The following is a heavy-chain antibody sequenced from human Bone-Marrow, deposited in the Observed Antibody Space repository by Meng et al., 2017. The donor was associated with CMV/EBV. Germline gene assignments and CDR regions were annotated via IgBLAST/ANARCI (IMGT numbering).Heavy chain of an antibody. CDR1: GFTFSSYG. V-gene: IGHV3-30*02. D-gene: IGHD2-2*02. CDR3: ARDQAPQIGVVPAAIRNYYYGMDF. Sequence: GESLKISCAASGFTFSSYGMHWVRQAPGKGLEWVAFIRYDGSNKYYADSVKGRFTISRDNSKNTLYLQMDSLRAEDTAVYYCARDQAPQIGVVPAAIRNYYYGMDFWGQGTTVTVSS. CDR2: IRYDGSNK. J-gene: IGHJ6*01.